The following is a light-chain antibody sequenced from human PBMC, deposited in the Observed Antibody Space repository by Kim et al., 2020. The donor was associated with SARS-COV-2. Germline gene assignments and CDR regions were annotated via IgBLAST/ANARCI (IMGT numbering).Light chain of an antibody. Sequence: STLSASVGDRVTLTCRASQSVSRWFAWYQQKPGKAPKLLIYDGSNLQSGVPSRFSGSGSGTEFTLTISSLQPDDFAIYYCQHLQTFGQGTKLDIK. CDR2: DGS. J-gene: IGKJ1*01. CDR3: QHLQT. CDR1: QSVSRW. V-gene: IGKV1-5*01.